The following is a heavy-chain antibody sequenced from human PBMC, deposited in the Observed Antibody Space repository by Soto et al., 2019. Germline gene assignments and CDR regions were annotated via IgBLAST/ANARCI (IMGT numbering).Heavy chain of an antibody. D-gene: IGHD2-21*02. CDR2: ISSSSSYI. J-gene: IGHJ4*02. V-gene: IGHV3-21*01. Sequence: EVQLVESGGGLVKPGGSLRLSCAASGFTFSSYSMNWVRQAPGKGLEWVSSISSSSSYIYYADSVKGRFTISRDNAKNSLYLQMNSLRAEDTAVYYCARLFKGGNSGFDYWSQGTLVTVSS. CDR1: GFTFSSYS. CDR3: ARLFKGGNSGFDY.